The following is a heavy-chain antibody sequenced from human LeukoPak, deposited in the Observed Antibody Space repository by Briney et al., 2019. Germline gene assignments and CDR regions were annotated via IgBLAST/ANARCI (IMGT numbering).Heavy chain of an antibody. J-gene: IGHJ4*02. CDR1: GFTFSSYA. CDR2: ISYDGINK. CDR3: ARGESDSGTYSPGDF. V-gene: IGHV3-30*04. D-gene: IGHD1-26*01. Sequence: GGSLRLSCAASGFTFSSYAIHWVRQAPGKGRQWGAVISYDGINKYYADSVKGRFTISRDNSKNPLYLQMNSLRTEDTAVYYCARGESDSGTYSPGDFWGQGTLVTVSS.